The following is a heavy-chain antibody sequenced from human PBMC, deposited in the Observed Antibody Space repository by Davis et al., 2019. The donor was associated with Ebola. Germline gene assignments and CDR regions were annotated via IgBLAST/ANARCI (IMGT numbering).Heavy chain of an antibody. D-gene: IGHD3-16*01. V-gene: IGHV3-23*01. J-gene: IGHJ6*03. CDR2: ISGSGGST. CDR3: AKDQALAPFDYYYYMDV. Sequence: GESLKISCAASGFTFSSYAMSWVRQAPGKGLEWVSAISGSGGSTYYADSVKGRFTISKDNSKNTLYLQMNSLRAEDTAVYYCAKDQALAPFDYYYYMDVWGKGTTVTVSS. CDR1: GFTFSSYA.